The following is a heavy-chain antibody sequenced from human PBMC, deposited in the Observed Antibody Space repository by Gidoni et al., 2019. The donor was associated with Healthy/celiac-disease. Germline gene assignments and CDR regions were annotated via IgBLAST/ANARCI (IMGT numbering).Heavy chain of an antibody. CDR3: ARGQSHYDFWSHYGMDV. J-gene: IGHJ6*02. Sequence: QVQLVESGGGVVQPGRSLRLSCAASGFTFSSYAMHWVRQAPGKGLEWVAVISYDGSNKYYADSVKGRFTISRDNSKNTLYLQMNSLRAEDTAVYYCARGQSHYDFWSHYGMDVWGQGTTVTVSS. CDR2: ISYDGSNK. D-gene: IGHD3-3*01. V-gene: IGHV3-30*04. CDR1: GFTFSSYA.